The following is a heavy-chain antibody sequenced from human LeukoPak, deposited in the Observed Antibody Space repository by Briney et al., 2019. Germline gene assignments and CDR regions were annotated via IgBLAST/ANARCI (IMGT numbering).Heavy chain of an antibody. Sequence: SETLSLTCTVSGGSISSYYWSWIRQPPGKGLEFIGYISYSGSTNYNPSLKSRLTMSVDTSKNQFSLKLSSVTAADTAVYYCAREKSRLGELSLIDYWGQGTLVTVSS. J-gene: IGHJ4*02. CDR2: ISYSGST. D-gene: IGHD3-16*02. CDR3: AREKSRLGELSLIDY. V-gene: IGHV4-59*12. CDR1: GGSISSYY.